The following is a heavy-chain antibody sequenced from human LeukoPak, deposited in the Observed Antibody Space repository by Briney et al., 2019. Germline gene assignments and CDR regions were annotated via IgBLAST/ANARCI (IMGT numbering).Heavy chain of an antibody. CDR2: ISTGGDNT. CDR3: AREKISGRDYYYYYGMDV. CDR1: GFTFSSYA. J-gene: IGHJ6*02. Sequence: GGSLRLSCAASGFTFSSYAMSWVRQAPGMGLEWVSAISTGGDNTYYADSVKGRFTISRDNSKNTLYLQMNSLRAEDTAVYYCAREKISGRDYYYYYGMDVWGQGTTVTVSS. V-gene: IGHV3-23*01. D-gene: IGHD6-19*01.